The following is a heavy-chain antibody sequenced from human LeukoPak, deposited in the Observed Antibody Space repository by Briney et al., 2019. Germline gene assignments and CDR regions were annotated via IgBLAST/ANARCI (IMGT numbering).Heavy chain of an antibody. CDR2: IFYSGST. D-gene: IGHD3/OR15-3a*01. V-gene: IGHV4-39*07. CDR1: GGSISSSSYY. J-gene: IGHJ4*02. CDR3: ARGWLPIFGLPPRGFDS. Sequence: PSETLSLTCTVSGGSISSSSYYWGWIRQPPGKGLEWIGNIFYSGSTYYNPSLKSRVTISVDTSKNQFSLKLSSVTAADTAVYYCARGWLPIFGLPPRGFDSWGQGTLVAVSS.